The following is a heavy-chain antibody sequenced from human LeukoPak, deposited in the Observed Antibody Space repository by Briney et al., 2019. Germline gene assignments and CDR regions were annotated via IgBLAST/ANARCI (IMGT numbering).Heavy chain of an antibody. V-gene: IGHV3-21*01. CDR1: GFTFSSYS. D-gene: IGHD3-22*01. Sequence: AGGSLRLSCAVSGFTFSSYSMNWVRQAPGKGLEWVSSISSSSSYIYYADSVKGRFTISRDNAKNSLYLQMNSLRAEDTAVYYCARDIGYYYDSSGYLFDYWGQGTLVTVSS. CDR3: ARDIGYYYDSSGYLFDY. CDR2: ISSSSSYI. J-gene: IGHJ4*02.